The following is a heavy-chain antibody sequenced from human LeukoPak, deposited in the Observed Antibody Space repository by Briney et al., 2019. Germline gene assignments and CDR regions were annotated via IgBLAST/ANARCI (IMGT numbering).Heavy chain of an antibody. J-gene: IGHJ5*02. CDR3: ARSGYAQNWFDP. V-gene: IGHV4-59*01. Sequence: SETLSLTCTVSGGSISSYYWSWIRQPPRKGLEWIGYIYYSGSTNYNPSLKSRVTISVDTSKNQFSLKLSSVTAADTAVYYCARSGYAQNWFDPWGQGTLVTVSS. CDR2: IYYSGST. D-gene: IGHD5-12*01. CDR1: GGSISSYY.